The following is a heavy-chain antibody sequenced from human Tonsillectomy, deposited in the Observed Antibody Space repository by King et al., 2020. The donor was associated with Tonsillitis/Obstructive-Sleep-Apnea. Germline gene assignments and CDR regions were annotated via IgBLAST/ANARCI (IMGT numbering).Heavy chain of an antibody. CDR3: ARDEGGYNYFGRY. Sequence: VQLVESGGGVVQPGRSLRLSCAASGFTFSSYCMHWVRQAPGKGLEWVAVIGYDGSNKDYADSVKGRFTISRDNSKNTLYLQMNSLRDEDTAVYYCARDEGGYNYFGRYWGQGTLVTVSS. CDR2: IGYDGSNK. D-gene: IGHD5-24*01. V-gene: IGHV3-33*01. CDR1: GFTFSSYC. J-gene: IGHJ4*02.